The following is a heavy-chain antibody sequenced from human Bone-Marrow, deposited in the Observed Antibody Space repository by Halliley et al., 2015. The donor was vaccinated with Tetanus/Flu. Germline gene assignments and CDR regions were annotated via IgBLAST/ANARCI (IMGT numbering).Heavy chain of an antibody. V-gene: IGHV6-1*01. J-gene: IGHJ6*02. CDR3: ARELDYFYGMDV. CDR1: GDSVSTNTAA. Sequence: LRLSCAISGDSVSTNTAAWNWIRQSPSRGLEWLGRTYYRPKWYNDYAVSVKSRITINPDTSKNQFSLQLNSVTPEDTAMYYCARELDYFYGMDVWGQGTTVTVSS. CDR2: TYYRPKWYN.